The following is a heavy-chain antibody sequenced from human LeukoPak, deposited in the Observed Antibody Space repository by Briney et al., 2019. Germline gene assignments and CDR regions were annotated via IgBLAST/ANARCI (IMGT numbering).Heavy chain of an antibody. V-gene: IGHV3-21*01. J-gene: IGHJ6*03. CDR1: GFTFSSFG. CDR2: ISSSSSNI. Sequence: NPGGSLRLSCAASGFTFSSFGMNWVRQAPGKGLEWVSFISSSSSNIYYADSLKGRFTTSRDNAKNSLYLQMNSLRAEDTAVYYCARVKDMDVWGKGTTVTVSS. CDR3: ARVKDMDV.